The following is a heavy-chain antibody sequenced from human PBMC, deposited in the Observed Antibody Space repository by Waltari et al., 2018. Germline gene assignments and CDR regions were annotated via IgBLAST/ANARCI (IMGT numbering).Heavy chain of an antibody. CDR3: ARSTVAVAMTGDFDY. D-gene: IGHD6-19*01. CDR2: INHSGST. J-gene: IGHJ4*02. CDR1: GGSFSGYY. Sequence: QVQLQQWGAGLLKPSETLSLTCAVYGGSFSGYYWSWIRPPPGKGLEWIGEINHSGSTNYNPSLKSRVTISVDTSKNQFSLKLSSVTAADTAVYYCARSTVAVAMTGDFDYWGQGTLVTVSS. V-gene: IGHV4-34*01.